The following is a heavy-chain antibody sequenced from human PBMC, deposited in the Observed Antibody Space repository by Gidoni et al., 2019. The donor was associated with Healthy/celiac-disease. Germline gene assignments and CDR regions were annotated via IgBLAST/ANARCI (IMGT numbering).Heavy chain of an antibody. CDR2: IYHSGST. Sequence: QVQLQESGPGLVKPSETLSLPCAVSCYSLSSGYYWGWSRQPPGKGLEWIGGIYHSGSTYYNPSIKSRVTISVDTSKNQFSLKLSSVTAADTAVYYCAREGGSPWFDPWGQGTLVTVSS. V-gene: IGHV4-38-2*02. CDR3: AREGGSPWFDP. CDR1: CYSLSSGYY. D-gene: IGHD1-26*01. J-gene: IGHJ5*02.